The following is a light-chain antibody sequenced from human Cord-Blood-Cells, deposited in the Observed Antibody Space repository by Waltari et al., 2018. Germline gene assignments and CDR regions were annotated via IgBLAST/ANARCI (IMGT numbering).Light chain of an antibody. J-gene: IGLJ2*01. Sequence: QSALTQPASVSGSPGQSITISCTGTSSDVGGYNYVSGYQQHPGKAPKHIIYDVSNRPSGVSNRFSGSKSGNTASLTISGLQAEDEADYYCSSYTSSSTLFGGGTKLTVL. CDR2: DVS. CDR3: SSYTSSSTL. CDR1: SSDVGGYNY. V-gene: IGLV2-14*01.